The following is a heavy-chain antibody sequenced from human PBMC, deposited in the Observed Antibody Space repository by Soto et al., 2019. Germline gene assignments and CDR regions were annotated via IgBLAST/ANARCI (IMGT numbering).Heavy chain of an antibody. CDR2: ISTYNGNT. J-gene: IGHJ5*02. CDR3: ARAKVLITPNWFDP. V-gene: IGHV1-18*04. CDR1: GYTFTSYG. Sequence: ASVKVSCKASGYTFTSYGISWVRQAPGQGLEYIGWISTYNGNTDFAQKVQGRVTMTTDTSTSTAYMELRSLRPDDTAVYYCARAKVLITPNWFDPWGQGTLVTVSS. D-gene: IGHD3-22*01.